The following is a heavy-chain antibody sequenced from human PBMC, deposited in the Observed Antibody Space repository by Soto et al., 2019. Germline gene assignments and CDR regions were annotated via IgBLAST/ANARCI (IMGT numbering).Heavy chain of an antibody. CDR1: GGTFSSYA. CDR3: ASRDRSSWYSWFDP. J-gene: IGHJ5*02. Sequence: GASVKVSFKASGGTFSSYAISWLRQAPGQGLEWMGGIIPIFGTANYAQKFQGRVTITADESTSTAYMELSSLRSEDTAVYYCASRDRSSWYSWFDPWGQGTLVTVSS. CDR2: IIPIFGTA. D-gene: IGHD6-13*01. V-gene: IGHV1-69*13.